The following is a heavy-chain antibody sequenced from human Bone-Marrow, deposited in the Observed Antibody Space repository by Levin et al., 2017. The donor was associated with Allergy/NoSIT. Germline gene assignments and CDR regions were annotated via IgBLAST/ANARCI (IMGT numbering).Heavy chain of an antibody. Sequence: ASVKVSCAASGFTFSSYAMSWVRQAPGKGLEWVSAISGSGGSTYYADSVKGRFTISRDNSKNTLYLQMNSLRAEDTAVYYCAKDKEAVAGHLFDYWGQGTLVTVSS. CDR1: GFTFSSYA. D-gene: IGHD6-19*01. V-gene: IGHV3-23*01. CDR3: AKDKEAVAGHLFDY. J-gene: IGHJ4*02. CDR2: ISGSGGST.